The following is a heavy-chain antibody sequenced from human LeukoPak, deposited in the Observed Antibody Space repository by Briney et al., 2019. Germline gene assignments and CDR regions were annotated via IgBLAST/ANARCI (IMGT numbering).Heavy chain of an antibody. J-gene: IGHJ4*02. D-gene: IGHD6-19*01. Sequence: ASVKVSCKASGYTFTSYDIDWVRQAPGQGLEWIGWMSTYDGKTNYAQKFRGRVSMTTDTSTNTAYMTSDDTAVYYCARVFGIAVSGTGCDNWGQGTLVTVSS. CDR3: ARVFGIAVSGTGCDN. CDR2: MSTYDGKT. CDR1: GYTFTSYD. V-gene: IGHV1-18*01.